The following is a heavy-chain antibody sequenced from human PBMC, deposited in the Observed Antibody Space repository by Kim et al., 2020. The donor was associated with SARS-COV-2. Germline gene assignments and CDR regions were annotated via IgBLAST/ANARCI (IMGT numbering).Heavy chain of an antibody. V-gene: IGHV3-21*01. J-gene: IGHJ4*02. Sequence: GGSLRLSCAASGFTFSSYSMNWVRQAPGKGLEWVSSISSRSSYIYYADSVKGRFTISRDNAKNSLYLQMNSLRAEDTAVYYCARDGGLWNWGQGTLVTVSS. CDR2: ISSRSSYI. D-gene: IGHD3-16*01. CDR3: ARDGGLWN. CDR1: GFTFSSYS.